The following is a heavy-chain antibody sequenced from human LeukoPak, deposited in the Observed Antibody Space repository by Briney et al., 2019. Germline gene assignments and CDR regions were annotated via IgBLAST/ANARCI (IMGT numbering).Heavy chain of an antibody. D-gene: IGHD3-3*01. CDR2: IYHSGST. J-gene: IGHJ4*02. Sequence: PSETLSLTRTVSGGSISSYYWGWIRQPPGKGLEWIGSIYHSGSTYYNPSVKSRVTISVDTSKNQFSLKLSSVTAADTAVYYCAGRARLAWYYFDYWGQGTLVTVSS. CDR3: AGRARLAWYYFDY. CDR1: GGSISSYY. V-gene: IGHV4-59*04.